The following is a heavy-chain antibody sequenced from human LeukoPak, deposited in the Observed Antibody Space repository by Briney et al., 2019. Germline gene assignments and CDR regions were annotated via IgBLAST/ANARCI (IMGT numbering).Heavy chain of an antibody. V-gene: IGHV3-74*01. D-gene: IGHD1-26*01. CDR1: GFTFSSYG. CDR2: INSDGSST. J-gene: IGHJ4*02. Sequence: GGSLRLSCAASGFTFSSYGMTWVRQAPGKGLVWVSRINSDGSSTSYADSVKGRFTISRGNAKNSLYLQMNSLRPDDTAVYYCARGVVGASTSDNWGQGTLVTVSS. CDR3: ARGVVGASTSDN.